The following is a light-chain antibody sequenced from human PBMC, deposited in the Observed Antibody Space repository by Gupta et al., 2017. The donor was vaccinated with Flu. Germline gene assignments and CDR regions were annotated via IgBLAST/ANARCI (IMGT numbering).Light chain of an antibody. J-gene: IGLJ2*01. CDR3: ATWIDARSGPV. V-gene: IGLV1-44*01. CDR2: AND. CDR1: SSTIGSAN. Sequence: RVSLTASGGSSTIGSANVDWSQQCPGVAPRLLIFANDTRPAGVPGRFSGSKSGTSASMTISWLQPEEEGDYYCATWIDARSGPVFGGGTKLVVL.